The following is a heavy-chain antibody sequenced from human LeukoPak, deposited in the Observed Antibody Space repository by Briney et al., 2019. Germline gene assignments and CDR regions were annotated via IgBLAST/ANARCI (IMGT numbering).Heavy chain of an antibody. J-gene: IGHJ4*02. CDR1: GGSFSGYY. Sequence: SETLSLTCAVYGGSFSGYYWSWIRQPPGKGLEWIGEINHSGSTNYNPSLKSRVTISVDTSKNQFSLKLSSVTAADTAVYYCARHARFFGVVTLDYWGQGTLVTVSS. CDR3: ARHARFFGVVTLDY. CDR2: INHSGST. D-gene: IGHD3-3*01. V-gene: IGHV4-34*01.